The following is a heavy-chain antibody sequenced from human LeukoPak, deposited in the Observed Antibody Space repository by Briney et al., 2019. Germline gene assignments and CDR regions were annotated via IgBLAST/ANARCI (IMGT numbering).Heavy chain of an antibody. J-gene: IGHJ5*02. Sequence: SETLSLTCTVSGGSIRNYYWSWIRQPPGKGLEWIGHISHSGNTNYNPPFKSRVPILIDTSINEVSLRLTSVTAADTAVYYCARDSYYPETSHYFEDWFDPWGQGTLVTVSS. CDR3: ARDSYYPETSHYFEDWFDP. D-gene: IGHD3-10*01. V-gene: IGHV4-59*01. CDR2: ISHSGNT. CDR1: GGSIRNYY.